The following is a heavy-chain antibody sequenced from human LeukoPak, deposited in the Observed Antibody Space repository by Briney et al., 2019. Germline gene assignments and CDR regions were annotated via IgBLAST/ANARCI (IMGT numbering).Heavy chain of an antibody. J-gene: IGHJ4*02. V-gene: IGHV3-7*01. D-gene: IGHD2-2*01. CDR3: ARGATSYQYYFDC. CDR1: GFTFSSYW. Sequence: PGGSLRLSCAASGFTFSSYWMSWVRQASGKGLEWVANIKQDGSEKYYVDSVKGRFTISRDNAKNSLYLQMNSLRAEDTAVYYCARGATSYQYYFDCWGQGTLVTVSS. CDR2: IKQDGSEK.